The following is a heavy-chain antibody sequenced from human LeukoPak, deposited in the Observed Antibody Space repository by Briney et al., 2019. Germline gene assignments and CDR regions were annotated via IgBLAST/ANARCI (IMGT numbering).Heavy chain of an antibody. V-gene: IGHV1-69*13. J-gene: IGHJ4*02. CDR1: RGTFSSYA. CDR2: IIPIFGTA. Sequence: SVKVSCKASRGTFSSYAISWVRQAPGQGLEWMGGIIPIFGTANYAQKFQGRVTITADESTSTAYMELSSLRSEDTAVYYCARAPLGMIVGLDWGQGTLVTVSS. CDR3: ARAPLGMIVGLD. D-gene: IGHD3-22*01.